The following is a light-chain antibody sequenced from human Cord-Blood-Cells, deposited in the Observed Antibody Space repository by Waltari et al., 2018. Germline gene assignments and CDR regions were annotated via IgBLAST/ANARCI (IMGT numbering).Light chain of an antibody. CDR2: DVS. CDR3: SSYTSSSTWV. J-gene: IGLJ2*01. Sequence: QSALTSPASVSGSPRLSYTISGTGTSSDVGGYNHVSWYQQHPGKAPKLMIYDVSKRPSGVSNRFSGSKSGNTASLTISGLQAEDEADYYCSSYTSSSTWVFGGGTKLTVL. V-gene: IGLV2-14*01. CDR1: SSDVGGYNH.